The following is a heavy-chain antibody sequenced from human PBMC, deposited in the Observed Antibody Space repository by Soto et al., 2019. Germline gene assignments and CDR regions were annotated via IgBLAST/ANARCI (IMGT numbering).Heavy chain of an antibody. V-gene: IGHV3-74*01. CDR2: INSDGSST. Sequence: GGSLRLSCAASGFTFSSYWMHWVRQAPGKGLVWVSRINSDGSSTSYADSVKGRFTISRDNAKNTLYLQMNSLRAEDTAVYYCARGGYCSGGSCYKDYYYMDVWGKGTTVTVSS. CDR3: ARGGYCSGGSCYKDYYYMDV. CDR1: GFTFSSYW. D-gene: IGHD2-15*01. J-gene: IGHJ6*03.